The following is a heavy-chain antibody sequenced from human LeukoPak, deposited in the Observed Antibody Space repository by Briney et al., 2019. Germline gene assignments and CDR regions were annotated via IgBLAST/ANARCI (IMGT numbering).Heavy chain of an antibody. V-gene: IGHV3-48*03. J-gene: IGHJ4*02. CDR3: ARRGDY. D-gene: IGHD3-16*01. CDR1: GFTFSSYE. CDR2: ITSSAI. Sequence: GGSLRLFCAASGFTFSSYEMSWVRQAPGKGLEWVSYITSSAIYYADSVKGRFTISRDNAKNSLYLQMNSLRTEDTAIYYCARRGDYWGQGTLVTVSS.